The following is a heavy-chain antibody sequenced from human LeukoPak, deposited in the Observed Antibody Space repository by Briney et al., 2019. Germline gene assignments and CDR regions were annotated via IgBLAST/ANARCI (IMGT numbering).Heavy chain of an antibody. CDR3: ARGRLAITIFGVVIPRYGMDV. CDR2: MNPNSGNT. Sequence: GASVKVSCKASVYTFTSYDINWVRQATGQGLEWMGWMNPNSGNTGYAQKFQGRVTMTRNTSISTAYMELSSLRSEDTAVYYCARGRLAITIFGVVIPRYGMDVWGQGTTVTVSS. V-gene: IGHV1-8*01. J-gene: IGHJ6*02. CDR1: VYTFTSYD. D-gene: IGHD3-3*01.